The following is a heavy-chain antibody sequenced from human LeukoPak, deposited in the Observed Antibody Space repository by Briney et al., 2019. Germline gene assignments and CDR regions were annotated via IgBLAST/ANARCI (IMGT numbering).Heavy chain of an antibody. D-gene: IGHD2-15*01. CDR3: ARDTGCAGGTCFSFYDY. J-gene: IGHJ4*02. CDR2: IKQDGSQK. CDR1: GFTFSAYW. V-gene: IGHV3-7*01. Sequence: PGGSLRLSCAASGFTFSAYWMTWVRQAPGKGLEWVANIKQDGSQKYYVDSVKGRFTISRDNAKNSLYLQMDSLRAEDTAVYYCARDTGCAGGTCFSFYDYWGQGTLVTVPS.